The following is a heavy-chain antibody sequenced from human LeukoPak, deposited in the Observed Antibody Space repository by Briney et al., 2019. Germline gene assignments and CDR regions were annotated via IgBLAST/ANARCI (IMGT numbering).Heavy chain of an antibody. CDR3: ARERNTNKIVVVPAEGMDV. J-gene: IGHJ6*02. V-gene: IGHV3-21*01. CDR1: GFTFSSYS. Sequence: PVGSLRLSCAASGFTFSSYSMNCVRPAPGKGLGRVSPIFRRISYIYYADSVKSRLTICRDNSKNSLYMQMNSLRAEDTAVYYCARERNTNKIVVVPAEGMDVWGQGTTVTVSS. D-gene: IGHD2-2*01. CDR2: IFRRISYI.